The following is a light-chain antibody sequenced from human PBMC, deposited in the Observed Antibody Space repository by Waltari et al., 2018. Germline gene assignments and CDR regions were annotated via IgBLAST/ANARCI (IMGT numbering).Light chain of an antibody. V-gene: IGLV1-44*01. CDR3: AAWDDSLNGHVV. CDR1: SSNIGSNT. CDR2: SNN. Sequence: QSVLTQPPSASGTPGQRVPISCSGSSSNIGSNTVNWYQQLQGTAPKLLIYSNNQRPSGVPDRFSGSKSGTSASLAISGLQSEDEADYYCAAWDDSLNGHVVFGGGTKLTVL. J-gene: IGLJ2*01.